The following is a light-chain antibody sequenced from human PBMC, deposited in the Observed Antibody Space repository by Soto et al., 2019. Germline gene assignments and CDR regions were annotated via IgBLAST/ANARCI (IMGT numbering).Light chain of an antibody. Sequence: EIVLTQSPATLSVSPGERAALSCRASQSVSNNLAWYQQRPGQPPRLLIFGASTRATGIPARFSGSGSEAEFVLTISTLQSEDFAVYYCQQYSVWPLTFGGGTKVEIK. CDR2: GAS. CDR3: QQYSVWPLT. CDR1: QSVSNN. J-gene: IGKJ4*01. V-gene: IGKV3D-15*01.